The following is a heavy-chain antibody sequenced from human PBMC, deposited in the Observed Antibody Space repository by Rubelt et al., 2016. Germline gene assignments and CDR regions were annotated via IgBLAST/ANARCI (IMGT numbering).Heavy chain of an antibody. D-gene: IGHD6-19*01. CDR3: ARDSSGWYLHPLDY. Sequence: PGGSLRLSCAASGFTFSSYSMNWVRQAPGKGLEWVSYISSSSSTIYYADSVKGRFTISRDNAKNSLYLQMNSLRAEDTAVYYCARDSSGWYLHPLDYWGQGTLVTVSS. J-gene: IGHJ4*02. CDR2: ISSSSSTI. CDR1: GFTFSSYS. V-gene: IGHV3-48*01.